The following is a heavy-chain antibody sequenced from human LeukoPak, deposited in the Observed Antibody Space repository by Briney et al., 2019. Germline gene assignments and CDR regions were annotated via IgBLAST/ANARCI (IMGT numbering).Heavy chain of an antibody. D-gene: IGHD3-16*02. CDR3: AKLHHVVTFGGVIADPFDY. J-gene: IGHJ4*02. CDR1: GFTFSSYA. V-gene: IGHV3-23*01. CDR2: ISGSGGST. Sequence: GESLRLSCAASGFTFSSYAMSWVRQAPGKGLEWVSAISGSGGSTYYADSVKGRFTISRDNSKNTLYLQMNSLRAEDTAVYYCAKLHHVVTFGGVIADPFDYWGQGTLVTVSS.